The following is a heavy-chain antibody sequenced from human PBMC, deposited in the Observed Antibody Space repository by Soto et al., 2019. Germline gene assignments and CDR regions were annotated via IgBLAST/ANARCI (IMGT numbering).Heavy chain of an antibody. Sequence: HLQLRESGPGLVKPSETLSLTCNVSGGSITEFSNSWVWVRQPPGKGLEWIANVYLSGATYYNPSLKDRTTTSVEASTNQFSLRLASVTAADTAVFFCASGSSSYNGAFHVWGQGTLFTVSS. CDR1: GGSITEFSNS. D-gene: IGHD6-6*01. CDR2: VYLSGAT. CDR3: ASGSSSYNGAFHV. J-gene: IGHJ3*01. V-gene: IGHV4-39*01.